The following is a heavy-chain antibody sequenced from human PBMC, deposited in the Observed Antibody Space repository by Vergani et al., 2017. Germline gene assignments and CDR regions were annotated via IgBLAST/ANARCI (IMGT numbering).Heavy chain of an antibody. V-gene: IGHV3-30*01. CDR1: GFTFSSYA. J-gene: IGHJ4*02. CDR2: ISYDGSNK. Sequence: QVQLVESGGGVVQPGRSLRLSCEASGFTFSSYAMHWVRQAPGKGLEWVAVISYDGSNKYYADSVKGRFTISRDISKNRLYVQMNSLRAEDTAVYYCAREVLRWELQGGDFDYWGQGTLVTVSS. D-gene: IGHD1-26*01. CDR3: AREVLRWELQGGDFDY.